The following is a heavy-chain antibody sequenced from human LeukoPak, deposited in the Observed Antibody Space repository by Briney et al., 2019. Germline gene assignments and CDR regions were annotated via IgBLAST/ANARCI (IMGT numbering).Heavy chain of an antibody. Sequence: PSETLSLTRTVSGGSISPYYWSWIRQPPGEGLEWIGYIFYSGSTNYNPSLKSRVSMSLDTSKNQFSLKLSSVTAADTAVYYCARLRRDSSSWYVDYWGQGTLVTVSS. CDR3: ARLRRDSSSWYVDY. D-gene: IGHD6-13*01. CDR2: IFYSGST. CDR1: GGSISPYY. V-gene: IGHV4-59*08. J-gene: IGHJ4*02.